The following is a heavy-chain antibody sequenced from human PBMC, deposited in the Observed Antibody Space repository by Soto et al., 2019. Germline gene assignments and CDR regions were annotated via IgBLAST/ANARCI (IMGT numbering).Heavy chain of an antibody. CDR3: AREGSGYNF. D-gene: IGHD6-25*01. V-gene: IGHV1-69*13. J-gene: IGHJ4*02. CDR1: GGSFRNFG. Sequence: GASVRVSCKSSGGSFRNFGNSWVRQAPGQGLEWMGGIVPVFGRPNYAQRFRGRLTITADESTSTGYMELISLRSDDTAVYYCAREGSGYNFWGQGTQVTVSS. CDR2: IVPVFGRP.